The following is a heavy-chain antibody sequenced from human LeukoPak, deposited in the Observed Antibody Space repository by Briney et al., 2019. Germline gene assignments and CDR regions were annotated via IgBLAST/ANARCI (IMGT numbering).Heavy chain of an antibody. D-gene: IGHD3-3*01. CDR1: GYTFTSYY. CDR3: AREGPRITIFGVVRTRKNNWFDP. Sequence: ASVKVSCKASGYTFTSYYMHWVRQAPGQGLEWMGIINPSGGSTSYAQKFQGRVTMTRDTSTSTVYMELSSLRSEDTAVYYCAREGPRITIFGVVRTRKNNWFDPWGQGTLATVSS. J-gene: IGHJ5*02. CDR2: INPSGGST. V-gene: IGHV1-46*01.